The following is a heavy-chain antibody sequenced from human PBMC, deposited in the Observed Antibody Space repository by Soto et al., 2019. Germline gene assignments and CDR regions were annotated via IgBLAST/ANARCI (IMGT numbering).Heavy chain of an antibody. CDR1: GGAINSGGYY. CDR3: ARGYRQSGYSSSWVLDY. D-gene: IGHD6-13*01. J-gene: IGHJ4*02. V-gene: IGHV4-31*03. Sequence: QVQLRESGPGLVKPAQTLSLTCTVSGGAINSGGYYWNWIRQHPGQGLEWIGYMYYSGSTYYNPFLRSRVIISADTSANHFYLKLSSVTAADTAVYFCARGYRQSGYSSSWVLDYWGQGTLVNVSS. CDR2: MYYSGST.